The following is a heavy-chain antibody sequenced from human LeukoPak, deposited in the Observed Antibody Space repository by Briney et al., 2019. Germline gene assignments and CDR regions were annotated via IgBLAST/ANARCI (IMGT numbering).Heavy chain of an antibody. D-gene: IGHD3-10*01. J-gene: IGHJ6*03. CDR3: TRLIMSSIYYYYMDV. CDR2: IYYTGST. V-gene: IGHV4-59*01. CDR1: GGSISNYY. Sequence: SETLSLTCTVSGGSISNYYWSWIRQPPGKGLEYIGYIYYTGSTNYNPSLASRVTISVDTSKNQFSLKLSSVTAADTAVYYCTRLIMSSIYYYYMDVWGKGTSVTVSS.